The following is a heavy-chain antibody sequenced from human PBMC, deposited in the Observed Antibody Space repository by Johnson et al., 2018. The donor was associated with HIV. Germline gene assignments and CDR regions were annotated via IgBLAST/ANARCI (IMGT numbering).Heavy chain of an antibody. CDR2: IYSGGST. CDR1: GFTVSSYY. V-gene: IGHV3-66*01. J-gene: IGHJ3*02. Sequence: VQLVESGGGLVQPGGSLRLSCAASGFTVSSYYMSWVRQAPGKGLDWVSVIYSGGSTYYADSVKGRFTISRDNSKNTLYLQMNILRAEDTAMYYCARDLYYYDSSDYYSNAFDIWGPGTMVTVSS. CDR3: ARDLYYYDSSDYYSNAFDI. D-gene: IGHD3-22*01.